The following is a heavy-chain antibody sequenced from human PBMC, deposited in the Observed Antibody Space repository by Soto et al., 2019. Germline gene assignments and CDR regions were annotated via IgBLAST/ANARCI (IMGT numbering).Heavy chain of an antibody. CDR2: IYYSGST. CDR1: GGSISSGGYY. D-gene: IGHD3-22*01. CDR3: ASSYYYDSSGYYHRY. Sequence: LSCTVSGGSISSGGYYWSWIRQHPGKGLEWIGYIYYSGSTYYNPSLKGRVTISVDTSKNQFSLKLSSVTAADTAVYYCASSYYYDSSGYYHRYWGQGTLVTVSS. V-gene: IGHV4-31*03. J-gene: IGHJ4*02.